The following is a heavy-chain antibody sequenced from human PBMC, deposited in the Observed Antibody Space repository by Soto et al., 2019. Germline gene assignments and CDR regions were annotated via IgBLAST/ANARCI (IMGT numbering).Heavy chain of an antibody. V-gene: IGHV3-23*01. Sequence: EVQLLESGGGLVQPGGSLRLSCAAYGFMFSSYAMTWVRQASGKGLEWVSGISGSGVNTYYADSVKGRFTISRDNSKSTLYLQMNSLRAEDTAVYYCAKDLLYANTWYPLDPWGQGTLVTVSS. CDR1: GFMFSSYA. J-gene: IGHJ5*02. D-gene: IGHD6-13*01. CDR3: AKDLLYANTWYPLDP. CDR2: ISGSGVNT.